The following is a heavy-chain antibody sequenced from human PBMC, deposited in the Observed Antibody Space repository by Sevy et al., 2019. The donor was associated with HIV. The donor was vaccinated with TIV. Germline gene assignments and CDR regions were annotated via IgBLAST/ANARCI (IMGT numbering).Heavy chain of an antibody. CDR2: ISAYNGNT. V-gene: IGHV1-18*01. CDR1: GYTFTSYG. J-gene: IGHJ6*02. D-gene: IGHD3-3*01. CDR3: AREWGNNYDFWGGYYYRYYYYGMDV. Sequence: ASVKVSCKASGYTFTSYGISWVRQAPGQGLEWMGWISAYNGNTNYAQKLQGRVTMTTDTSTSTAYMELRSLRSDDTAVYYCAREWGNNYDFWGGYYYRYYYYGMDVWGQGTTVTVSS.